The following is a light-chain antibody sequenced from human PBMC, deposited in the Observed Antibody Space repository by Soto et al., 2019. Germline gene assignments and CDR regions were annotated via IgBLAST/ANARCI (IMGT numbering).Light chain of an antibody. CDR3: QQTYSTWT. CDR2: AAS. J-gene: IGKJ1*01. V-gene: IGKV1-39*01. Sequence: DIQMTQSPSSLSSSVGDRVTITCRASQSISSFLNWYQQKPGKVPKLLIYAASTFQSGVPSSFSGSGSGTDFTITISSLQPEDFATYYCQQTYSTWTFGQGTKVEIK. CDR1: QSISSF.